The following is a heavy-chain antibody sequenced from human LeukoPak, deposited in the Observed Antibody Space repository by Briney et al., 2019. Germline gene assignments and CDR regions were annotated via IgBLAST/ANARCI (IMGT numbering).Heavy chain of an antibody. CDR1: GFTLSSYS. CDR2: ISSSSSYI. J-gene: IGHJ4*02. D-gene: IGHD1-26*01. V-gene: IGHV3-21*01. Sequence: PGGSLRLSCAASGFTLSSYSMNWVRQAPGKGLEWVSSISSSSSYIYYADSVKGRFTISRDNAKNSLYLQMNSLRAEDTAVYYCARDWDAETDYWGQGTLVTVSS. CDR3: ARDWDAETDY.